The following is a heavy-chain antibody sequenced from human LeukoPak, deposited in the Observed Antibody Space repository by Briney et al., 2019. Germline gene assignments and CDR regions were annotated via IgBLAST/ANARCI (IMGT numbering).Heavy chain of an antibody. J-gene: IGHJ4*02. CDR1: GGSISSYY. V-gene: IGHV4-4*07. CDR3: ARHGFGSGIGFSSNWYLDS. Sequence: SETLSLTCTVSGGSISSYYWSWIRQPAGKGLEWIGRIYTSGSTNYNPSLKSRVTMSVDTSKNQFSLKLSSVTAADTAVYYCARHGFGSGIGFSSNWYLDSWGQGTLLTVSS. CDR2: IYTSGST. D-gene: IGHD6-13*01.